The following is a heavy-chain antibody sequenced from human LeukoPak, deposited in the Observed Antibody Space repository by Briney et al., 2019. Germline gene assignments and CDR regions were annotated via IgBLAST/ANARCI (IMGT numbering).Heavy chain of an antibody. D-gene: IGHD1-26*01. Sequence: SETLSLTCTVSGGSISSSSYYWGRIRQPPVKGPEWIGRIYYSGSTYYNPSLKSRVTISIDTSKNHYSLKLSSVTAADTAVYYCAREGEGGSYYGPYYYYGMDVWGQGTTVTVSS. J-gene: IGHJ6*02. V-gene: IGHV4-39*07. CDR1: GGSISSSSYY. CDR3: AREGEGGSYYGPYYYYGMDV. CDR2: IYYSGST.